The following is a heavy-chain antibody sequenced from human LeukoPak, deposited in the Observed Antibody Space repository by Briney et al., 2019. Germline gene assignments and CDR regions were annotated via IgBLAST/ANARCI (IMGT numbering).Heavy chain of an antibody. J-gene: IGHJ4*02. CDR1: GFTLTTYG. V-gene: IGHV3-23*01. CDR2: ISGSGGIT. Sequence: GGSLRLSCAASGFTLTTYGLSWVRRAPGKGREWVSAISGSGGITHYADSVKGRFTISRDSSKNTLYLEMNSLRAEDTAVYYCARVASGSYYGRWGQGTLVTVSS. CDR3: ARVASGSYYGR. D-gene: IGHD3-10*01.